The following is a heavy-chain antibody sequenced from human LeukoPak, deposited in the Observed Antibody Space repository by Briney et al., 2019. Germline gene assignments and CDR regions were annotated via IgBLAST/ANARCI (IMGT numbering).Heavy chain of an antibody. V-gene: IGHV3-23*01. CDR1: GFPFSNYA. CDR2: ISGSGGST. CDR3: AKDRPGGATIRNAFDI. D-gene: IGHD1-26*01. J-gene: IGHJ3*02. Sequence: PGGSLRLSCAASGFPFSNYAMTWVRQAPGKGLEWVSAISGSGGSTYYADSVKGRFTISRDNSKNTLYLQMNSLRAEDTAVYYCAKDRPGGATIRNAFDIWGQGTMVTVSS.